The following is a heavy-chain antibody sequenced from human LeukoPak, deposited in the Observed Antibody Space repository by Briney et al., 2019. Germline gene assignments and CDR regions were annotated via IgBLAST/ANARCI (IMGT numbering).Heavy chain of an antibody. Sequence: SETLSLTCAVYGGSFSGYYWSWIRQPPGKGLEWIGKINHSGSTNYNPSLKSRVTISVDTSKNQFSLKLSSVTAADTAVYYCARGYFLRGLLTGDVDSSGYYNDYWGQGTLVTVSS. D-gene: IGHD3-22*01. CDR2: INHSGST. V-gene: IGHV4-34*01. CDR1: GGSFSGYY. J-gene: IGHJ4*02. CDR3: ARGYFLRGLLTGDVDSSGYYNDY.